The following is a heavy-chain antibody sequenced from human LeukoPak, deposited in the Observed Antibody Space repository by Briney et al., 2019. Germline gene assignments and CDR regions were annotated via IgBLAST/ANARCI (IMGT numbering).Heavy chain of an antibody. CDR2: ISSDGSNK. D-gene: IGHD3-3*01. V-gene: IGHV3-33*01. Sequence: PGGSLRLSCAASGFSFSNYGMHWVRQAPGKGLEWVAVISSDGSNKYYADSVKGRFTISRDNSRSTLYLQMNSLRAEDTAVYYCARPYYDFWPVDYWGQGTLVSASS. J-gene: IGHJ4*02. CDR1: GFSFSNYG. CDR3: ARPYYDFWPVDY.